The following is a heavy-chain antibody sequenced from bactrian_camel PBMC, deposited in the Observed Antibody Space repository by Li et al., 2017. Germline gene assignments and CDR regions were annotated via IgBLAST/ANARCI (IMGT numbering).Heavy chain of an antibody. CDR3: AAGLKGGSWACREKNPNDYVF. CDR2: IDSDGSP. D-gene: IGHD2*01. V-gene: IGHV3S53*01. Sequence: HVQLVESGGDSVQAGGSLRLSCAASASSNCMGWFRQAPGKEREGVAAIDSDGSPSYADSVKGRFTISQDNAKNTLYLQMNSLKPEDTAMYYCAAGLKGGSWACREKNPNDYVFWGQGTQVTVS. J-gene: IGHJ4*01. CDR1: ASSNC.